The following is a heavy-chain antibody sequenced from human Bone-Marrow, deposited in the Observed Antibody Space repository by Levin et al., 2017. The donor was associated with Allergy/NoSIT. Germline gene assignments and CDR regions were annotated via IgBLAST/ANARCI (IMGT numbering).Heavy chain of an antibody. V-gene: IGHV2-70*01. D-gene: IGHD6-19*01. Sequence: QTLSLTCTVSGFSLSTSGMCVSWIRQPPGKALEWLTLIDGDEDIHYNTYLKTRLTISKDTSKNQVVLTMTNMDPVDTGTYYCARGGVVVAGGSPAYYSYYYGIDVWGQGTTVTVSS. CDR2: IDGDEDI. J-gene: IGHJ6*02. CDR3: ARGGVVVAGGSPAYYSYYYGIDV. CDR1: GFSLSTSGMC.